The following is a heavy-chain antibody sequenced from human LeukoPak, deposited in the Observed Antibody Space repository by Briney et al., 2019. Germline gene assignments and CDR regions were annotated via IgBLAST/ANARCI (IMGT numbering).Heavy chain of an antibody. J-gene: IGHJ5*02. CDR3: AQRGDSSFNWFDP. CDR2: INHSGST. Sequence: SETLSLTCAVYGGSFSGYYWSWIRQPPGKGPEWIGEINHSGSTNYNPSLKSRVTISVDTSKNQFSLKLSSVTAADTAVYYCAQRGDSSFNWFDPWGQGTLVTVSS. V-gene: IGHV4-34*01. CDR1: GGSFSGYY. D-gene: IGHD3-16*01.